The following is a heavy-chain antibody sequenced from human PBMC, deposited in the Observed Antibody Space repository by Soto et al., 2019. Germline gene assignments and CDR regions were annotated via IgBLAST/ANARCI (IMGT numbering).Heavy chain of an antibody. Sequence: QVQLVQSGAEVKNSGASVKVSCKASGYTFTGHYIHWVRQAPEQGPEWMGEISPESGGTKYAQKFQGRVTMTRDTSITTVYMELSNLSPDDTAVYYCGRGRSGQLGVFYWGQGTLVTVSS. CDR1: GYTFTGHY. CDR2: ISPESGGT. D-gene: IGHD1-1*01. V-gene: IGHV1-2*02. J-gene: IGHJ4*02. CDR3: GRGRSGQLGVFY.